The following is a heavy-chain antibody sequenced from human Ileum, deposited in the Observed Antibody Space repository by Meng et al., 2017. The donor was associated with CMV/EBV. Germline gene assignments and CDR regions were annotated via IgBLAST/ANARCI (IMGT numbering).Heavy chain of an antibody. J-gene: IGHJ5*01. Sequence: QLQLRESGPGLLMPAQTLSLTCTVSGASGGIPGYYWNWIRQHPGKGLEWIGHILYSGTTYYNPSLKGRVTISIDTSNNQFSLSLKSVTAADTAVYYCARDHDYGEYGGWFDPWGQGTLVTVSS. CDR1: GASGGIPGYY. CDR2: ILYSGTT. CDR3: ARDHDYGEYGGWFDP. V-gene: IGHV4-31*03. D-gene: IGHD4-17*01.